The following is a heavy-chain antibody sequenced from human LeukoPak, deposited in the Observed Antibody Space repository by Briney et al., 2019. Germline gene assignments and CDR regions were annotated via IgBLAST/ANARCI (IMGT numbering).Heavy chain of an antibody. J-gene: IGHJ6*02. Sequence: ASVKVSCKASGFTFTTYGINWERQAPGQGLEWMGWISAYNGNTNYAQKLQGRVTMTADTSTTTAYMELRSLTSDDTAVYYCARYKAFMAPTVGYYYGMDVWGQGTTVTVSS. CDR1: GFTFTTYG. CDR3: ARYKAFMAPTVGYYYGMDV. V-gene: IGHV1-18*01. D-gene: IGHD1-14*01. CDR2: ISAYNGNT.